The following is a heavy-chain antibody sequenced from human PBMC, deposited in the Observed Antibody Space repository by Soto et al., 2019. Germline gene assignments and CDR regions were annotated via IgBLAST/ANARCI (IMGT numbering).Heavy chain of an antibody. Sequence: EVQLVESGGGLVQPGGSLKLSCAASGFTLSGFDVHWVRQAAGEGLEWVARIKTKVESYATEYAASVKGRFSISRDDAKNTAYLEMNSLKTEDTAVYYCTRRHCSGGGCYSDFDFWGQGSLVTGSS. CDR3: TRRHCSGGGCYSDFDF. CDR1: GFTLSGFD. J-gene: IGHJ4*02. D-gene: IGHD2-15*01. V-gene: IGHV3-73*01. CDR2: IKTKVESYAT.